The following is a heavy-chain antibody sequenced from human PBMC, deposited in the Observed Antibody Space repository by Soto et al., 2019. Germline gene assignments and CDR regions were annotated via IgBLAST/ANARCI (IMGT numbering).Heavy chain of an antibody. J-gene: IGHJ2*01. D-gene: IGHD3-16*02. CDR2: ISGSGGST. Sequence: EVQLLESGGGLVQPGGSLRLSCAASGFTFSSYAMSWVRQAPGKGLEWVSAISGSGGSTYYAHSVKGRFTISRDTSKNTQYLQMNSLRAEDRAVYYCAKDGRSYRHYWYFDLWGRGTLVTVSS. V-gene: IGHV3-23*01. CDR3: AKDGRSYRHYWYFDL. CDR1: GFTFSSYA.